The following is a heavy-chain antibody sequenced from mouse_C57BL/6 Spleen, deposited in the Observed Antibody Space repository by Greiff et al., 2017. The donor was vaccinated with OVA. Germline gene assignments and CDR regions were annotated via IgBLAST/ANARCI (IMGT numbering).Heavy chain of an antibody. CDR3: AVYYGLSWFAY. CDR1: GYTFTSYW. V-gene: IGHV1-59*01. Sequence: VQLQQPGAELVRPGTSVKLSCKASGYTFTSYWMHWVKQRPGQGLEWIGVIDPSDSYTNYNQKFKGKATLTVDTSSCTAYMQLSSLTSEDSAVYYCAVYYGLSWFAYWGQGTLVTVSA. J-gene: IGHJ3*01. D-gene: IGHD1-1*01. CDR2: IDPSDSYT.